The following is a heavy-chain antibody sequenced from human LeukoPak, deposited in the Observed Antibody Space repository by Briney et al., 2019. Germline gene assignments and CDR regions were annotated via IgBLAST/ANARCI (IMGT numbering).Heavy chain of an antibody. J-gene: IGHJ4*02. CDR2: IYYSGST. CDR3: ARHRAYYYDSSGSPPDY. CDR1: GDSISSGLYY. Sequence: SETLSLTCTVSGDSISSGLYYWGWIRRTPGKGLEWIGSIYYSGSTYYNPSLKSRVTISVDTSKYQFSLKLSSVTAADTAVYYCARHRAYYYDSSGSPPDYWGQGTLVTVSS. D-gene: IGHD3-22*01. V-gene: IGHV4-39*01.